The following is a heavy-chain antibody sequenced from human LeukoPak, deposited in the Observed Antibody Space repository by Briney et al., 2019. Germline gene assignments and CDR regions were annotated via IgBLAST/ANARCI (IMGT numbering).Heavy chain of an antibody. CDR1: GFTFSSYW. J-gene: IGHJ4*02. CDR2: INSDGSST. Sequence: GGSLRLSCAASGFTFSSYWMHWVRQAPGKGLVWVSRINSDGSSTSYADSVEGRFTISRDNAKNTLYLQMNSLRAEDTAVYYCARENGQDTVNFDYWGQGTLVTVSS. D-gene: IGHD2-8*01. V-gene: IGHV3-74*01. CDR3: ARENGQDTVNFDY.